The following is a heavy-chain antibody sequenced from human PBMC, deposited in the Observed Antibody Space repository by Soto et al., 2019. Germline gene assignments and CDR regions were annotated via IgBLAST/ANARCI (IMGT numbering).Heavy chain of an antibody. CDR1: GGSISSGDYC. V-gene: IGHV4-30-4*01. D-gene: IGHD6-13*01. CDR3: ARATIAAAEIDY. CDR2: IYYSGST. Sequence: SETLSLTCTVSGGSISSGDYCLSWIRQPPGKGLEWIGYIYYSGSTYYNPSLKSRVTISVDTSKNQFSLKLSSVTAADTAVYYCARATIAAAEIDYWGQGTLVTVSS. J-gene: IGHJ4*02.